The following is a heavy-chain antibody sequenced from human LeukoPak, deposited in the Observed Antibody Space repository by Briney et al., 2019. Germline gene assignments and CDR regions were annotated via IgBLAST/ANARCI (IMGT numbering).Heavy chain of an antibody. CDR2: INHSGST. J-gene: IGHJ4*02. CDR3: ARGPGVWGSYRWFDY. Sequence: PSETLSLTXAVYGGSFSGYYWSWIRQPPGKGLEWIGEINHSGSTNYNPSLKSRVTISVDTSKNQFSLKLSSVTAADTAVYYCARGPGVWGSYRWFDYWGQGTLVTVSS. D-gene: IGHD3-16*02. CDR1: GGSFSGYY. V-gene: IGHV4-34*01.